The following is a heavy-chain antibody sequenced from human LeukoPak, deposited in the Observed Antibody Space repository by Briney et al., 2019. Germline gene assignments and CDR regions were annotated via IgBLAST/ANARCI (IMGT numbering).Heavy chain of an antibody. CDR1: GFTFSSYW. Sequence: LTGGSLRLSCAAFGFTFSSYWMSWVRQAPGKGLEWVANIKQDGSEKYYVDSVKGRFTISRDNAKNSLYLQMNSLRAEDTAVYYCARDRSNRNDYWGQGTLVTVSS. J-gene: IGHJ4*02. V-gene: IGHV3-7*01. CDR2: IKQDGSEK. CDR3: ARDRSNRNDY.